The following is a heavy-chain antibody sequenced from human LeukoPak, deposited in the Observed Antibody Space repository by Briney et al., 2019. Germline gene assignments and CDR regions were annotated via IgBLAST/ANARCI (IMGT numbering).Heavy chain of an antibody. CDR1: GFTFSSYG. CDR2: IPYDGRNK. J-gene: IGHJ4*02. CDR3: AKDGTIFGVTYLDY. D-gene: IGHD3-3*01. Sequence: GGSLRLSCAASGFTFSSYGMHWVRQAPGKGLEWVAFIPYDGRNKYFADSVKGRFTISRDISKNTLHLQMNSLRTEDTAVYYCAKDGTIFGVTYLDYWGQGTLVTVSS. V-gene: IGHV3-30*02.